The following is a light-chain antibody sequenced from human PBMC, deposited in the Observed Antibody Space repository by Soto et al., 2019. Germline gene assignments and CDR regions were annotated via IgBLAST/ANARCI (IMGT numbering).Light chain of an antibody. CDR1: QSVSSNF. J-gene: IGKJ1*01. CDR2: GAS. CDR3: NQYGSSPT. V-gene: IGKV3-20*01. Sequence: EIVLTQSPVTLSLSPGEIATLSCSASQSVSSNFLAWYQQKPGRAPRLLIYGASSRATGIPDRFSGGGSGRDFTLTISRLEPEDFAVYYCNQYGSSPTFGQGTKVDIK.